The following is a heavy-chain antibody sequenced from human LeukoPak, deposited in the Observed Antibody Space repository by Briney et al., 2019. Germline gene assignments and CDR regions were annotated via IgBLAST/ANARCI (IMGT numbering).Heavy chain of an antibody. D-gene: IGHD3-9*01. CDR2: ISSSGSTI. V-gene: IGHV3-48*03. Sequence: GGSLRLSCAASGFTFSSYEMNWVRQAPGKGLEWVSYISSSGSTIYYADSVKGRFTISRDNAKNSLYLQMNSLRAEDTAVYYCARGQRGNRKEIYDILTGYYGGAFDIWGQGTMVTVSS. CDR1: GFTFSSYE. J-gene: IGHJ3*02. CDR3: ARGQRGNRKEIYDILTGYYGGAFDI.